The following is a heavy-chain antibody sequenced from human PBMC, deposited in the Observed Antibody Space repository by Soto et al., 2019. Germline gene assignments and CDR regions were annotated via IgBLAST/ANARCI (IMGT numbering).Heavy chain of an antibody. V-gene: IGHV1-69*02. J-gene: IGHJ4*02. CDR3: ARGLRLDYFDY. Sequence: SVKVSCKASGGTFSSYTISWVRQAPGQGLEWMGRIIPILGIANYAQKFQGRVTITADKSTSTAYMELSSLRSEDTAVYYCARGLRLDYFDYWGQETLVTVSS. D-gene: IGHD5-12*01. CDR1: GGTFSSYT. CDR2: IIPILGIA.